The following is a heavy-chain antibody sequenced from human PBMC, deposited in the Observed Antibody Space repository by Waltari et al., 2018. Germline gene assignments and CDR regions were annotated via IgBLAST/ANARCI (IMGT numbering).Heavy chain of an antibody. V-gene: IGHV4-59*01. CDR2: MSNSGSS. CDR1: GSTTSLFS. D-gene: IGHD3-10*01. Sequence: QVQLQESGPGLVKPSETLSLTCSVPGSTTSLFSWTWIRQSPGKGLEWVGYMSNSGSSKYNPALRGRGTTSLDTSKDQFSLQLISGTAADSVVYFCAGDTGGWYFDIWGRGTLVSVSS. CDR3: AGDTGGWYFDI. J-gene: IGHJ2*01.